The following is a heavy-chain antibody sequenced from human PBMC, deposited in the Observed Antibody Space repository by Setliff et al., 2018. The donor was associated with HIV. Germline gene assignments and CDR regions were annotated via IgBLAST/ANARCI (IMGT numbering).Heavy chain of an antibody. J-gene: IGHJ4*02. CDR2: IYTSGST. CDR1: GGSISSYY. CDR3: ARLRHTYYYDSSYFDY. D-gene: IGHD3-22*01. Sequence: SETLSLTCTVSGGSISSYYWSWIRQPAGKGLEWIGRIYTSGSTNYNPSLKSRVTMSVDTSKNQFSLKLSSVTAADTAVYYCARLRHTYYYDSSYFDYWGQGTLVTVS. V-gene: IGHV4-4*07.